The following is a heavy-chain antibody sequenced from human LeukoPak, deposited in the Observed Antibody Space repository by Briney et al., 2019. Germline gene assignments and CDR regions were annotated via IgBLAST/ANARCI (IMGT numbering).Heavy chain of an antibody. D-gene: IGHD3-22*01. V-gene: IGHV3-15*01. CDR3: AIIVVITEDY. CDR2: IKSKTDGGTT. Sequence: GGSLRLSCAASGFSFSYAWVSWVRQAPGKGLEWVGRIKSKTDGGTTDYAAPVKGRFTTSRDDSKNTLYLQMNSLKTEDTAVYYCAIIVVITEDYWGQGTLVTVSS. CDR1: GFSFSYAW. J-gene: IGHJ4*02.